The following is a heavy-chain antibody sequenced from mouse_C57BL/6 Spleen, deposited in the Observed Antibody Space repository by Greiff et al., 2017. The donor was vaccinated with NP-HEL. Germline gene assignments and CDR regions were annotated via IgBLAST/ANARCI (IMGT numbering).Heavy chain of an antibody. CDR3: ARGHYGSSLYYFDD. CDR1: GYTFTSYW. CDR2: IDPSDSYT. Sequence: QVQLQPPGAELVLPGASVKLSCKASGYTFTSYWMHWVKQRPGQGLEWIGEIDPSDSYTNYNQKFKGKSTLTVDKSSSTAYMQLSSLTSEDSAVYYCARGHYGSSLYYFDDWGQGTTLTVSS. J-gene: IGHJ2*01. D-gene: IGHD1-1*01. V-gene: IGHV1-69*01.